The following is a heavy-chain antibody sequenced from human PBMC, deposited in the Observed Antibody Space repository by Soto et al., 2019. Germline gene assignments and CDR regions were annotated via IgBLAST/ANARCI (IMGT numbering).Heavy chain of an antibody. CDR2: IIPIFGTA. V-gene: IGHV1-69*12. J-gene: IGHJ3*02. CDR1: GGTFSSYA. D-gene: IGHD3-10*01. Sequence: QXQLVQSGAEVKKPGSSVKVSCKASGGTFSSYAISWVRQAPGQGLEWMGGIIPIFGTANYAQKFQGRVTITADESTSTAYMELSSLRSEDTAVYYCARPAMVRGVITTFDAFDIWGQGTMVTVSS. CDR3: ARPAMVRGVITTFDAFDI.